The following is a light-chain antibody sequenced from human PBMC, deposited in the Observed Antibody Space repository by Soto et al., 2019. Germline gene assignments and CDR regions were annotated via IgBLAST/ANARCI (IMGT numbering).Light chain of an antibody. Sequence: DIVMTQSPATLSVSPGEGDTLSCRASQSLINNKLAWFQQKPGQAPRLLIYGASTRATGLPARFSGSGSGTEFTLTISSLQSEDFAIYYCQQYNNWPHTFGQGTKLEIK. CDR1: QSLINNK. CDR2: GAS. V-gene: IGKV3-15*01. CDR3: QQYNNWPHT. J-gene: IGKJ2*01.